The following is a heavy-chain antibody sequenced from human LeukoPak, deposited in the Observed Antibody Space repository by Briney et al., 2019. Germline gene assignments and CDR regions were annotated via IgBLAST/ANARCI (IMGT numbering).Heavy chain of an antibody. CDR1: GGSISSHY. CDR3: ARVGGNSVDNFDY. Sequence: SETLSLTCTVSGGSISSHYWSWIRQPPGKGLEWIGYIYYSESTNYNPSLKSRDTISVDTSKNQFSLKLSSVTAADTAVYYCARVGGNSVDNFDYWGQGTLVTVSS. D-gene: IGHD4-23*01. CDR2: IYYSEST. J-gene: IGHJ4*02. V-gene: IGHV4-59*11.